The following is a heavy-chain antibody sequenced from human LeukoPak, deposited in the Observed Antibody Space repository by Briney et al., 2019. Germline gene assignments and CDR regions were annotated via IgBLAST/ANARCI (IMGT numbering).Heavy chain of an antibody. D-gene: IGHD6-19*01. Sequence: GESMRLSCAAFSGFAMSWVRQAPGKGLEWVSAINGRGDDTYYPDSVKGRFTISRDNSNDTLYLQMNSLRAEDTAVYYCAKGHRSSSSFFDSWGQGILVTVSS. J-gene: IGHJ4*02. V-gene: IGHV3-23*01. CDR3: AKGHRSSSSFFDS. CDR2: INGRGDDT. CDR1: SGFA.